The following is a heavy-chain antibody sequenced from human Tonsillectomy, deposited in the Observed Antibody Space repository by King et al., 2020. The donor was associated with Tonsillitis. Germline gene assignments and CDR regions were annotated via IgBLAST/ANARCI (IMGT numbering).Heavy chain of an antibody. D-gene: IGHD3-22*01. V-gene: IGHV4-61*01. Sequence: QLQESGPGLVKPSETLSLTCTVSGGSVSSGSYYWSWIRQPPGKGLEWIGYIYYSGSTNYNPSLKSRVTISVDTSKNQFSLKLSSVTAADTAVYYCARRSTYDSSGYIPYYFDYWGQGTLVTVSS. J-gene: IGHJ4*02. CDR3: ARRSTYDSSGYIPYYFDY. CDR2: IYYSGST. CDR1: GGSVSSGSYY.